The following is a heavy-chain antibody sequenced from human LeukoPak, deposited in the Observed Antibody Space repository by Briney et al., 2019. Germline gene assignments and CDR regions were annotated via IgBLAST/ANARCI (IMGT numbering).Heavy chain of an antibody. V-gene: IGHV4-39*07. D-gene: IGHD2/OR15-2a*01. CDR1: GASISSSDRY. Sequence: SETLSLTCTVSGASISSSDRYWGWLRQPPGKGLEWIGSIYYSGITYHNPSLKSRVTISVDTSKNQFSLKLSSVTAADTAVYYCARFFPDWGQGILVTVSS. CDR2: IYYSGIT. CDR3: ARFFPD. J-gene: IGHJ4*02.